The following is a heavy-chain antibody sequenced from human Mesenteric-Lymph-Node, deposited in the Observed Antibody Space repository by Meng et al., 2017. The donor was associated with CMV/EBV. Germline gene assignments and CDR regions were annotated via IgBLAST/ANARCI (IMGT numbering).Heavy chain of an antibody. CDR1: GYTFTGYF. Sequence: ASVKVSCKASGYTFTGYFMHWVRQAPGQGLEWMGWLNPNSGGTNSAQKFQGRVAMTRDTSITTAYMELSRLRSDDTAVYYCARAMVRGIIMTTFDYWGQGTLVTVSS. J-gene: IGHJ4*02. D-gene: IGHD3-10*01. CDR2: LNPNSGGT. CDR3: ARAMVRGIIMTTFDY. V-gene: IGHV1-2*02.